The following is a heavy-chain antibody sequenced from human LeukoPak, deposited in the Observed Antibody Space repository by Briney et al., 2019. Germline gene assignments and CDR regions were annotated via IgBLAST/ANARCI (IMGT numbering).Heavy chain of an antibody. D-gene: IGHD2-2*02. CDR3: ARDLGYTLSY. V-gene: IGHV1-3*01. J-gene: IGHJ4*02. CDR1: GYTFTHYA. Sequence: ASVKVSCKASGYTFTHYAIHWVRQAPGQRLEWMGWISAGSGNTKYSRSLQGRVTITRDTSASTAYMELRSLRSEDTAVYYCARDLGYTLSYWGQGTPVTVSS. CDR2: ISAGSGNT.